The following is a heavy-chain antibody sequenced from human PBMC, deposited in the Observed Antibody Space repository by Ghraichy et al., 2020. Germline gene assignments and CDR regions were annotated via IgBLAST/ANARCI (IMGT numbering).Heavy chain of an antibody. CDR3: ARERYCSSTSCNRYYYYGMDV. J-gene: IGHJ6*02. CDR1: GFTFSSYS. D-gene: IGHD2-2*01. V-gene: IGHV3-21*01. Sequence: GGSLRLSCAASGFTFSSYSMNWVRQAPGKGLEWVSSISSSSSYIYYADSVKGRFTISRDNAKNSLYLQMNSLRAEDTAVYYCARERYCSSTSCNRYYYYGMDVWGQGTTVTVSS. CDR2: ISSSSSYI.